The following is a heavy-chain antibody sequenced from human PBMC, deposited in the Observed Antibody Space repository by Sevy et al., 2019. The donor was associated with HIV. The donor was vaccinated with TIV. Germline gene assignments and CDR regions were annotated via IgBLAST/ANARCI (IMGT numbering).Heavy chain of an antibody. D-gene: IGHD5-18*01. Sequence: GGSLRLSCVASGSGFRFDDYAMNWVRQAPGKGLEWVAGISWNGFSTGYGDSVKGRATISRDNAKNSVYLQMNNLRDEDTALYYCAKDTVPVGYRFDYIYTYYYGMDVWGQGTTVTVSS. J-gene: IGHJ6*02. CDR1: GSGFRFDDYA. CDR2: ISWNGFST. V-gene: IGHV3-9*01. CDR3: AKDTVPVGYRFDYIYTYYYGMDV.